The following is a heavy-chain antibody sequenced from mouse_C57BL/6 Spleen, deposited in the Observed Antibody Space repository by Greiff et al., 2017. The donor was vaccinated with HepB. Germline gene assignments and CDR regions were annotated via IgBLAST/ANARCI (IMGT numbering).Heavy chain of an antibody. V-gene: IGHV1-64*01. CDR2: IHPNSGST. J-gene: IGHJ4*01. CDR1: GYNFTSYW. Sequence: QVQLQQPGAELVKPGASVKLSCKASGYNFTSYWMHWVKQRPGQGLEWIGMIHPNSGSTNYNEKFKSKDTLTVDKSSSTAYMQLSSLTSEDSAVYYCAREKVNYYAMDYWGQGTSVTVSS. D-gene: IGHD1-3*01. CDR3: AREKVNYYAMDY.